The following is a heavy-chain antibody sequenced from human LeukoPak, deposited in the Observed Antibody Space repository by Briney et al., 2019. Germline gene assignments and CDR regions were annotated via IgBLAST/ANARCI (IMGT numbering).Heavy chain of an antibody. CDR3: AKLDYYDTH. CDR1: GFTSSSYA. V-gene: IGHV3-23*01. J-gene: IGHJ4*02. Sequence: AGGSLRLSCAASGFTSSSYAMSWVRQAPGKGLEWVSSITGSSASTYYADSVKGRFTISRDNSKNTLYLQMNSLRAEDTAVYFCAKLDYYDTHWGQGTLVTVSS. CDR2: ITGSSAST. D-gene: IGHD3-22*01.